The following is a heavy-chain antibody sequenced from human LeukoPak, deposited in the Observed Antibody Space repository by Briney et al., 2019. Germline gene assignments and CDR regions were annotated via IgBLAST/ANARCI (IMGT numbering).Heavy chain of an antibody. D-gene: IGHD3-10*01. Sequence: SETLSLTCAVSGYSISSGYYWGWIRQPPGKGLEWIGSIYHSGSTYYNPSLKSRVTISVDTSKNQFSLKPSSVTAADTAVYYCARHGGLLWFGESVYYFDYWGQGTLVTVSS. CDR1: GYSISSGYY. V-gene: IGHV4-38-2*01. J-gene: IGHJ4*02. CDR2: IYHSGST. CDR3: ARHGGLLWFGESVYYFDY.